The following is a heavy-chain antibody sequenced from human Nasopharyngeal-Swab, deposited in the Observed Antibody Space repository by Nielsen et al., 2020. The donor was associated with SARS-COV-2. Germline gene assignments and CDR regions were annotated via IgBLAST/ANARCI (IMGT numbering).Heavy chain of an antibody. V-gene: IGHV3-43*02. CDR1: GLSFDDYA. Sequence: CAVSGLSFDDYAMHWVRQAPGKGLEWVSLISGDGGSTYYADSVKGRFTISRDNSKNSLYLQMNSLRTEDTALYYCAKVLTPVVTPDEDIWGQGTMVTVSS. CDR3: AKVLTPVVTPDEDI. D-gene: IGHD4-23*01. J-gene: IGHJ3*02. CDR2: ISGDGGST.